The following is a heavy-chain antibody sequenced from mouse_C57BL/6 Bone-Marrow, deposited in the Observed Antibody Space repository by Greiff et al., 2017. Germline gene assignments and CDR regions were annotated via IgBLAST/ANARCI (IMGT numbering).Heavy chain of an antibody. D-gene: IGHD2-10*01. CDR1: GYSITSGYD. J-gene: IGHJ3*01. Sequence: EVQLQESGPGMVKPSQSLSLTCTVTGYSITSGYDWHWIRHFPGNKLEWMGYISYSGSTNYNPSLKSRISITHDTSKNHFFLKLNSVTTEDTATYYCARGAYSWFAYWGQGTLVTVSA. V-gene: IGHV3-1*01. CDR2: ISYSGST. CDR3: ARGAYSWFAY.